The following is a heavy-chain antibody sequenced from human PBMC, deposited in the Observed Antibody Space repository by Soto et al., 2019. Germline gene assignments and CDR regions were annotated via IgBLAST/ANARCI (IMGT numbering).Heavy chain of an antibody. V-gene: IGHV3-13*01. CDR1: GFTFSSYD. Sequence: ESGGGLVQPGGSLRLSCAASGFTFSSYDMHWVRQATGKGLEWVSAIGTAGDTYYPGSVKGRFTISRENAKNSLYLQMNSLRGGDTAVYYCAREAGGGVGKDGMDVWGQGTTVTVSS. CDR2: IGTAGDT. CDR3: AREAGGGVGKDGMDV. D-gene: IGHD2-8*02. J-gene: IGHJ6*02.